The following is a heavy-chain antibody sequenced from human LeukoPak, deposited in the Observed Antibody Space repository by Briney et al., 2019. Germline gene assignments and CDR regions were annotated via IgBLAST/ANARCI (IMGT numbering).Heavy chain of an antibody. Sequence: SETLSLTCTVSGGSISTYYWSWIRRPAGKGLEWIGRICTSGNTNYNPSLKSRVTMSVDTSKNQFSLKLSSVTAADTAVYYCARDQQQLAYLRAFDIWGQGTMVTVSS. V-gene: IGHV4-4*07. D-gene: IGHD6-13*01. CDR2: ICTSGNT. CDR1: GGSISTYY. CDR3: ARDQQQLAYLRAFDI. J-gene: IGHJ3*02.